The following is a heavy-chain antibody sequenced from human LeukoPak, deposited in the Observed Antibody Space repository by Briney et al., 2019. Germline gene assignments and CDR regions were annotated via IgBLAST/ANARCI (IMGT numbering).Heavy chain of an antibody. CDR3: ARDGNSYYDY. V-gene: IGHV4-59*12. CDR2: IYYSDVA. D-gene: IGHD4-11*01. Sequence: KPSETLSLTCTVSGGSISSYYWSWIRQPPGKGLEWIGYIYYSDVANYNPSLKSRVSISVDTSKNQFSLKLTSVTAADTAVYYCARDGNSYYDYWGQGIMVTVTS. J-gene: IGHJ4*02. CDR1: GGSISSYY.